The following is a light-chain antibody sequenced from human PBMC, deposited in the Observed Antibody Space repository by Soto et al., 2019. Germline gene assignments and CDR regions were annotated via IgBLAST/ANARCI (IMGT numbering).Light chain of an antibody. J-gene: IGKJ1*01. CDR1: QNIGNY. V-gene: IGKV1-39*01. CDR2: AAS. CDR3: QQSSRTPWT. Sequence: DIQMTQSPSSLSASVGDRVTITCRASQNIGNYLYWYHQKPGKAPKLLIYAASRLQSGVPSRFSGSGSGTDFALTITSLQHEDFATYYCQQSSRTPWTFGQGTKVEIK.